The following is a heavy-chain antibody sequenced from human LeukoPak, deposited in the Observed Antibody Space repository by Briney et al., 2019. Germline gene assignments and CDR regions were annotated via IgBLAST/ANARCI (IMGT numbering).Heavy chain of an antibody. D-gene: IGHD1-1*01. CDR3: ARIVTVAWSERRPGYYYMDV. CDR2: ISSSGSTI. J-gene: IGHJ6*03. CDR1: GFTFSSYE. V-gene: IGHV3-48*03. Sequence: PGGSLRLSCAASGFTFSSYEMNWVRQAPGKGLEWVSYISSSGSTIYYADSVKGRFTISRDNAKNSLYLQMNRLRAEDTAVYYCARIVTVAWSERRPGYYYMDVWGKGTTVTVSS.